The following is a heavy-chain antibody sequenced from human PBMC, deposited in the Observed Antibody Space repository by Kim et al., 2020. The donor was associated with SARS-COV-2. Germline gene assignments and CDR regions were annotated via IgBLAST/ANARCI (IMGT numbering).Heavy chain of an antibody. CDR3: ARADRFHSTSCYDY. CDR1: GGSVSSGSYY. CDR2: IYYSGST. J-gene: IGHJ4*02. D-gene: IGHD2-2*01. Sequence: SETLSLTCTVSGGSVSSGSYYWSWIRQPPGKGLEWIGYIYYSGSTNYNPSLKSRVTISVDTSKNQFSLKLSSVTAADTAVYYCARADRFHSTSCYDYWGQGTLVTVSS. V-gene: IGHV4-61*01.